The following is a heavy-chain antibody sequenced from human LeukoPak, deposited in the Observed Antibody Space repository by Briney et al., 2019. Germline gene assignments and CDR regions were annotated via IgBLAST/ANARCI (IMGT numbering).Heavy chain of an antibody. J-gene: IGHJ6*03. D-gene: IGHD6-6*01. V-gene: IGHV4-4*07. CDR3: ARLPKSYTRSSGPREYSFYYMDV. CDR1: GDSISIYY. Sequence: PSETLSLTCAVSGDSISIYYWSWIRQPAGKGLEWIGRVSTSGNTNYNPSLKSRVAMSLDTSKNQFSLKLTSVTAADTAIYYCARLPKSYTRSSGPREYSFYYMDVWTKGPRSPSP. CDR2: VSTSGNT.